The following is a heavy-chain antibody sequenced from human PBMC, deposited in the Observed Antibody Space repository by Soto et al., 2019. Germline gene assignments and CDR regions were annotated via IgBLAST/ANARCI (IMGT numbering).Heavy chain of an antibody. V-gene: IGHV1-69*01. CDR3: APSLYYDMLTGSPKYYYGMGV. D-gene: IGHD3-9*01. Sequence: QVQLVQSGAEVKKPGSSVKVSCKASGGTFSSYAISWVRQAPGQGLEWMGGTIPIFGTANYAQKFQGRVTSTADESTSIAYMELSSLRSEDTAVYYCAPSLYYDMLTGSPKYYYGMGVWGQGTTVTVAS. J-gene: IGHJ6*02. CDR1: GGTFSSYA. CDR2: TIPIFGTA.